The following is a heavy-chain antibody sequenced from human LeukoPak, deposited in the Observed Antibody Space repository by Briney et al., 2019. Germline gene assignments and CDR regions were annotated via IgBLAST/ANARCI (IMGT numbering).Heavy chain of an antibody. J-gene: IGHJ4*02. CDR3: ARDLQARVALYSPDF. D-gene: IGHD2-21*01. CDR1: GYTFTTYY. CDR2: INPDSGST. Sequence: GASVKVSFKASGYTFTTYYMHWVRQAPGQGLEWMGIINPDSGSTNYAQNFQGRVTMTRDTSTSTLYMELSSLRSEDTAVYYCARDLQARVALYSPDFWGQGTLVTVSS. V-gene: IGHV1-46*01.